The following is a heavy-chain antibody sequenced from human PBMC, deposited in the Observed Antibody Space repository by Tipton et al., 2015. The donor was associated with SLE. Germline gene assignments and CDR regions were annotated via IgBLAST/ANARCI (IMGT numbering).Heavy chain of an antibody. J-gene: IGHJ3*02. V-gene: IGHV4-59*01. CDR3: ASGYYYDSSPDAFDI. CDR1: GFTFSSYE. D-gene: IGHD3-22*01. Sequence: LRLSCAASGFTFSSYEMNWIRQPPGKGLEWIGYIYYSGSTNYNPSLKSRVTISVDTSKNQFSLKLSSVTAADTAVYYCASGYYYDSSPDAFDIWGQGTMVTVSS. CDR2: IYYSGST.